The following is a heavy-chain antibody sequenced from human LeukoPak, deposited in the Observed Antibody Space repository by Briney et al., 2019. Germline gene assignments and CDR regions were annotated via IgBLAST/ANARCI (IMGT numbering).Heavy chain of an antibody. CDR2: IYYNGST. CDR3: ASEYRSHDAFDI. J-gene: IGHJ3*02. CDR1: GGSISSYY. V-gene: IGHV4-59*12. Sequence: SETLSLTCTVSGGSISSYYWSWIRQPPGKGLEWIGYIYYNGSTKYNPSLKSRVTISVDTSKNQFSLKLSSVTAADTAVYYCASEYRSHDAFDIWGQGTMVTVSS. D-gene: IGHD2-15*01.